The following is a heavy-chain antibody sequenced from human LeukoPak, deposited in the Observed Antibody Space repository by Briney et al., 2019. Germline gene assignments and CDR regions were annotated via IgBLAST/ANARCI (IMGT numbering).Heavy chain of an antibody. V-gene: IGHV4-38-2*02. CDR3: ARLTAAGRNGYGY. D-gene: IGHD6-13*01. CDR2: IYHSGST. CDR1: GYSISSGYY. J-gene: IGHJ4*02. Sequence: SETLSLTCTVSGYSISSGYYWGWIRPPPGKGLEWIGSIYHSGSTYYNPSLKSRVTISVDTSKNQFSLKLSSVTAADTAVYYCARLTAAGRNGYGYWGQGTLVTVSS.